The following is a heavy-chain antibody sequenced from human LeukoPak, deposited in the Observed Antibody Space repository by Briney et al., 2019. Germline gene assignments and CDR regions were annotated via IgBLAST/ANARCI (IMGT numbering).Heavy chain of an antibody. Sequence: GRSLRLSCAASGFTFDDYAMHWVRQAPGKGLEWVSGISWNSGSIGYADSVKGRFTISRDNAKNSLYLQMNSLRAEDTALYYCAKDFYYDSSGGHFDYWGQGTLVTVSS. J-gene: IGHJ4*02. V-gene: IGHV3-9*01. D-gene: IGHD3-22*01. CDR2: ISWNSGSI. CDR1: GFTFDDYA. CDR3: AKDFYYDSSGGHFDY.